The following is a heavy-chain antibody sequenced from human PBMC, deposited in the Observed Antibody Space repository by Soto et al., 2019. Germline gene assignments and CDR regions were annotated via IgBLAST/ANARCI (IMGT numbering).Heavy chain of an antibody. CDR3: ARVQSASWFDY. CDR1: GDSINNGAVY. CDR2: IYYSGDT. J-gene: IGHJ4*02. D-gene: IGHD2-2*01. Sequence: VQLQESGPGLVKPSQTLSLTCTVSGDSINNGAVYWSWIRQHPGKGLEWIGYIYYSGDTQYNPSLKXRXTXSLXTSKNHFSLKLKSVTAADTAVYYCARVQSASWFDYWGQGTLVTVSP. V-gene: IGHV4-31*02.